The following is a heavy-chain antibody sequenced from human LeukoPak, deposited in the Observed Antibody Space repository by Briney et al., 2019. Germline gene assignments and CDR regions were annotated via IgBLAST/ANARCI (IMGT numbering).Heavy chain of an antibody. CDR3: ARGPLNHSRYCSGGSCYDDAFDI. CDR1: GYTFTSYG. CDR2: ISAYNGNT. Sequence: ASVKVSCKASGYTFTSYGISWVRQAPGQGLEWMGWISAYNGNTNYAQKLQGRVTMTRDTSTSTVYMELSSLRSEDTAVYYCARGPLNHSRYCSGGSCYDDAFDIWGQGTMVTVSS. D-gene: IGHD2-15*01. V-gene: IGHV1-18*01. J-gene: IGHJ3*02.